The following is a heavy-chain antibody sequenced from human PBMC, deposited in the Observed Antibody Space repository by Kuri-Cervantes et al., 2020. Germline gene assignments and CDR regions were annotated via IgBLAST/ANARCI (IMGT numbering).Heavy chain of an antibody. CDR2: IYYSGST. CDR3: ARGIHRRYFDY. J-gene: IGHJ4*02. CDR1: GGSLSGYY. V-gene: IGHV4-59*01. Sequence: SETLSLTCTVSGGSLSGYYWSWIRQPPGKALEWIGYIYYSGSTNYNPSLKSRVTISVDTSRNQFSLKLSSVTAADTAVYYCARGIHRRYFDYWGQGTLVTVSS.